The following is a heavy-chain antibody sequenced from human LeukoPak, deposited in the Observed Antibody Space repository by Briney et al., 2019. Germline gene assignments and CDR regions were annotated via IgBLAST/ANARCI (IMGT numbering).Heavy chain of an antibody. D-gene: IGHD3-10*01. CDR1: GFTFSSYA. Sequence: PGGSLRLSCAASGFTFSSYAMSWVRQAPGKGLEWVSTISGSGGSTYYADSVKGRFTISRDNSKNTLYLQMNSLRAEDTAVYYCAKDMREVLLWFGESPLGPIDYWGQGTLVTVSS. V-gene: IGHV3-23*01. J-gene: IGHJ4*02. CDR3: AKDMREVLLWFGESPLGPIDY. CDR2: ISGSGGST.